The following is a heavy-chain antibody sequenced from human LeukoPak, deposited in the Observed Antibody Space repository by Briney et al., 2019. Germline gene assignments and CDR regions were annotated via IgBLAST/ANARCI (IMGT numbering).Heavy chain of an antibody. Sequence: GGSLRLSCAASGFTFSSYAMSWVRQAPGKGLEWVSAISTSGDNTYYADSVRGRFTISRDNSKDTLYLQMNSLRAEDTAVYYCARKVYHRFDYWGQGTLVTVSS. J-gene: IGHJ4*02. D-gene: IGHD2-2*01. CDR1: GFTFSSYA. V-gene: IGHV3-23*01. CDR3: ARKVYHRFDY. CDR2: ISTSGDNT.